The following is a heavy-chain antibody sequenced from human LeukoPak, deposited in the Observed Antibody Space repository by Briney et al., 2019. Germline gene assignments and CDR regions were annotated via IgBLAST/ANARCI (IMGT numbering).Heavy chain of an antibody. V-gene: IGHV3-49*04. J-gene: IGHJ4*02. Sequence: GGSLRLPCTASGFTFGDYAMSWVRQAPGKGLEWVGFIRSKAYGGTTEYAASVKGRFTISRDDSKSIAYLQMNSLKTEDTAVYYCTRDPRGIYYYDSSGPLPGYWGQGTLVTVSS. CDR3: TRDPRGIYYYDSSGPLPGY. CDR1: GFTFGDYA. CDR2: IRSKAYGGTT. D-gene: IGHD3-22*01.